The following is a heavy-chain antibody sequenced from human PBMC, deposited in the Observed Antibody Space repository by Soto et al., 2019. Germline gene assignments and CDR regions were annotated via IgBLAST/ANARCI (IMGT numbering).Heavy chain of an antibody. J-gene: IGHJ6*02. D-gene: IGHD4-17*01. V-gene: IGHV4-30-2*01. CDR2: IYHSGST. Sequence: QLQLQESSSGLVKPSQTLSLTCAVSGGSISSGGYSWSWIRQPPGKGLEWIGYIYHSGSTYYNPSLKSRVTISVDRSKNQFSLKLSSVTAADTAVYYCARAHYGDYGYGMDVWGQGTTVTVSS. CDR3: ARAHYGDYGYGMDV. CDR1: GGSISSGGYS.